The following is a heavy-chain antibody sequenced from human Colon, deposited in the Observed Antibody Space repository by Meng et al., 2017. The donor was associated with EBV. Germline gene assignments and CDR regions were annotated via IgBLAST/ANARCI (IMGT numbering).Heavy chain of an antibody. CDR3: AIGPGIDYAHYFDS. V-gene: IGHV3-43*01. J-gene: IGHJ4*02. CDR2: ISWDGRTT. CDR1: GCTFDDYT. Sequence: LAGAGGGVVQPGGSLKLSCRGAGCTFDDYTRYWVRQRPGKGLAWVSLISWDGRTTFYADSVEGRLTIFRDNNKNSLYLYMNSLRTEDTALYYCAIGPGIDYAHYFDSWGQGTLVTVSS. D-gene: IGHD3-16*01.